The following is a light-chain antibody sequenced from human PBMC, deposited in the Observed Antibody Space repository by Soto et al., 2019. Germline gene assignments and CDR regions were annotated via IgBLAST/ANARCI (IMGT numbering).Light chain of an antibody. V-gene: IGKV1-12*01. CDR1: PGISSW. CDR3: QQANSFPWT. Sequence: DIQMTQSPSSVSASVGDRVTSTCRASPGISSWLAWYQQKPGKAPKLLIYAASSLQSVVPSRFSGSGSGTDFTLTISSLQPDDFANYYCQQANSFPWTFGQGTKVEIK. J-gene: IGKJ1*01. CDR2: AAS.